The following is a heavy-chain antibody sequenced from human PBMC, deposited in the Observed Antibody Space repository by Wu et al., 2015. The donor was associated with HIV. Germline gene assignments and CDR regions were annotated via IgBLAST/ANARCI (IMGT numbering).Heavy chain of an antibody. D-gene: IGHD1-26*01. CDR3: ARDHSSTAWDRMYWWLDP. Sequence: QVQLVQSGAEVKKPGSSVKVSCKASGDTFTISAISWVRQAPGQGLEWMGIINPKDGGLNYAQKFMDRVTLTSDTSTSTFYMELRRLTSEDTAIYYCARDHSSTAWDRMYWWLDPWGQGTLVTVSS. V-gene: IGHV1-46*01. J-gene: IGHJ5*02. CDR2: INPKDGGL. CDR1: GDTFTISA.